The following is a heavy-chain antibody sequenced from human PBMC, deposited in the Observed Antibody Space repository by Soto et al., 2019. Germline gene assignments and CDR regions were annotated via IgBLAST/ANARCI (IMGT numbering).Heavy chain of an antibody. CDR2: VFPGGPT. CDR1: GDPITSYF. D-gene: IGHD3-10*01. Sequence: NPSETLSLTCTVSGDPITSYFWTWLRQPAGKGLEWIGHVFPGGPTSHNSSLKSRVSMSVDTSKNQFSLTLTSVTAADTAVYYCARTLSGFTYGSRQFYFDHWGQGTLVTVSS. V-gene: IGHV4-4*07. J-gene: IGHJ4*02. CDR3: ARTLSGFTYGSRQFYFDH.